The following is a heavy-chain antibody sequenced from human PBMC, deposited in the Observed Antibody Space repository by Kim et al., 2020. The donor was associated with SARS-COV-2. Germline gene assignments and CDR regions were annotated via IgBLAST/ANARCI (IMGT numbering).Heavy chain of an antibody. D-gene: IGHD2-15*01. Sequence: ASVKVSCKASGYTFTGYYIHWVRQAPGQGLEWMGRINPNSGGTNYAQNFQDRVTMTRAASISTAYMELSRLRSEDTAVYYCATSTVLQTWLDGGGWFDPWGQGTLVTVSS. J-gene: IGHJ5*02. CDR1: GYTFTGYY. CDR2: INPNSGGT. V-gene: IGHV1-2*06. CDR3: ATSTVLQTWLDGGGWFDP.